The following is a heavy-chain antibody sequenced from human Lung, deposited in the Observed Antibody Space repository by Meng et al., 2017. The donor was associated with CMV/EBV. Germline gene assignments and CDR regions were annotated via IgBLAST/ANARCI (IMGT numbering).Heavy chain of an antibody. D-gene: IGHD4-23*01. V-gene: IGHV1-69*05. CDR1: GGTFSSYA. Sequence: SXXVSYKASGGTFSSYAISWVRQAPGQGLEWMGGIIPIFGTANYAQKFQGRVTITTDESTSTVYMELSSLRSEDTAVYYCARGLEGGGNSPYWGQGTLVTVSS. CDR2: IIPIFGTA. CDR3: ARGLEGGGNSPY. J-gene: IGHJ4*02.